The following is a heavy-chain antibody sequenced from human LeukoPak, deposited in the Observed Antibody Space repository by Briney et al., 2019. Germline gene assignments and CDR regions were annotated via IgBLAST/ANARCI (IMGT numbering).Heavy chain of an antibody. CDR2: IDHSGST. D-gene: IGHD3-10*01. V-gene: IGHV4-34*01. J-gene: IGHJ4*02. Sequence: SETLSLTCDVYGGSFSGFYWNWIRQPPGKELEWIGEIDHSGSTNYNPSLKSRVTISVDRANNQFSLKLSSVTAADTAFYYCARGRKGGSALWGQGTLVTVSS. CDR3: ARGRKGGSAL. CDR1: GGSFSGFY.